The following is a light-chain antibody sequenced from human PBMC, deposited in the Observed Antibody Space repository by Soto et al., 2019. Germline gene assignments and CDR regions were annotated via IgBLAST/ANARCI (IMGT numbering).Light chain of an antibody. CDR3: MQALQTPWT. Sequence: DIVMTQSPLSLPVTPGEAASISCRSSQILLHSNGYNYLDWYLQKPGQSPQLLIYLGSNRASGVPDRFSGSGSGTDFTLKISRVEAEDVGVYYCMQALQTPWTCGQGTKVDIK. J-gene: IGKJ1*01. CDR1: QILLHSNGYNY. V-gene: IGKV2-28*01. CDR2: LGS.